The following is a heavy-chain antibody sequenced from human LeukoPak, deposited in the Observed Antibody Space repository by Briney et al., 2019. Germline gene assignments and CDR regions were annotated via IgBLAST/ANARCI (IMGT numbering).Heavy chain of an antibody. CDR1: GYTFTSYG. V-gene: IGHV1-18*04. CDR2: ISTYTGNT. J-gene: IGHJ2*01. CDR3: ARGSYGDYGDWYFDL. Sequence: EASVKVSCRASGYTFTSYGISWVRQAPGQGLEWMGWISTYTGNTNYAQNLQDRVTMTTDTSTSTAYMELRSLRSDDTAVYYCARGSYGDYGDWYFDLWGRGTLVTASS. D-gene: IGHD4-17*01.